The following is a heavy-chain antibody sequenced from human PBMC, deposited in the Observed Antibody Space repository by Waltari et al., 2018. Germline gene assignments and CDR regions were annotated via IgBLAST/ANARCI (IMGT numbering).Heavy chain of an antibody. J-gene: IGHJ4*02. CDR3: QRGDY. V-gene: IGHV3-7*04. Sequence: EVQLVESGGGLVQPGGSLRPSCAAPGFTFSHFWMSLARQASGKGVEWVANINQDGSGEYYVDSVKGRFTISRDNARNSLYLQMNSLRAEDTAVYYCQRGDYWGQGTLVTVSS. CDR1: GFTFSHFW. CDR2: INQDGSGE.